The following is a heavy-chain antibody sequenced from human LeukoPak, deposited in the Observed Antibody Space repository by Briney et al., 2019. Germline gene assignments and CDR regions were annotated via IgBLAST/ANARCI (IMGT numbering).Heavy chain of an antibody. CDR1: GFTFSSYV. D-gene: IGHD4-17*01. CDR2: ITSSGGST. CDR3: ARKGQSEDYGKHD. J-gene: IGHJ4*02. V-gene: IGHV3-23*01. Sequence: GGSLRLSCAASGFTFSSYVMNWVRQAPGKGLEWVSSITSSGGSTYYADSVKGRFTISRDNSKNTLHLQMNSLKAEDTAVYYCARKGQSEDYGKHDWGQGTLVTVSS.